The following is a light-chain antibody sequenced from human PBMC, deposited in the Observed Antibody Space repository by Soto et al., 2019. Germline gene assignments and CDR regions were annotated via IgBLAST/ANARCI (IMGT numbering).Light chain of an antibody. CDR1: QTVISSL. CDR3: QQYNSYYT. CDR2: KAS. J-gene: IGKJ2*01. Sequence: DIPMTQSPSTLSASVGDRVTITCRASQTVISSLLAWYQQKPGKPPKLLIYKASTLQSGVPSRFSGSGSGTEFTLTISSLQPDDFAIYYCQQYNSYYTFGQGTKLEIK. V-gene: IGKV1-5*03.